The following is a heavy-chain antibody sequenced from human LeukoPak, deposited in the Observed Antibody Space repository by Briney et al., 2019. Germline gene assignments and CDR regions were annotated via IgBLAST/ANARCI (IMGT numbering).Heavy chain of an antibody. J-gene: IGHJ4*02. CDR2: IWYDGSNK. Sequence: GGSLRLSCAASGFTFSSYGMPWVRQAPGKGLEWVAVIWYDGSNKYYADSVKGRFTISRDNSKNTLYLQMNSLRAEDTAVYYCASGSRTTVTTATHFDYWGQGTLVTVSS. D-gene: IGHD4-17*01. CDR1: GFTFSSYG. V-gene: IGHV3-33*01. CDR3: ASGSRTTVTTATHFDY.